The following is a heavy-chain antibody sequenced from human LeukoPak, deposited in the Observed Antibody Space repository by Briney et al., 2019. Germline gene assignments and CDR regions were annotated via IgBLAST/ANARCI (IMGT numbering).Heavy chain of an antibody. V-gene: IGHV1-18*01. D-gene: IGHD3-22*01. CDR1: GYTFTSYG. CDR2: ISAYNGNT. Sequence: ASVKVSCKASGYTFTSYGISWVRQAPGQGLEWMGWISAYNGNTSYAQKLQGRVTMTTDTSTSAAYMELRSLRSDDTAVYYCARDPPDYYDSSGYYNTYFDYWGQGTLVTVSS. J-gene: IGHJ4*02. CDR3: ARDPPDYYDSSGYYNTYFDY.